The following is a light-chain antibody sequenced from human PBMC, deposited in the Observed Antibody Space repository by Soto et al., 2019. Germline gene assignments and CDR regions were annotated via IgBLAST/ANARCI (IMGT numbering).Light chain of an antibody. J-gene: IGKJ4*01. CDR3: QQRTDWVT. CDR1: QSISMY. V-gene: IGKV3-11*01. Sequence: ETVLTQSPSTLFLSPREKATLSCRASQSISMYLAWYQQRPGQAPRLLIYDSSNRATGVPARFSGSGSGTDFTLTISSLEPEDFAVYYCQQRTDWVTFGGGTKV. CDR2: DSS.